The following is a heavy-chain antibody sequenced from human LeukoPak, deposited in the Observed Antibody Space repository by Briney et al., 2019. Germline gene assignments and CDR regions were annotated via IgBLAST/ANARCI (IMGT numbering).Heavy chain of an antibody. CDR2: ISSSSSTI. D-gene: IGHD6-19*01. V-gene: IGHV3-48*02. CDR3: ARALRSVRWLDPYYFDY. CDR1: GFTFSSYS. Sequence: PGGSLRLSCAASGFTFSSYSMNWVRQAPGKGLESVSYISSSSSTIYYADSVKGRFTISRDNAKNSLYLQMNSLRDEDTAVYYCARALRSVRWLDPYYFDYWGQGTLVTVSS. J-gene: IGHJ4*02.